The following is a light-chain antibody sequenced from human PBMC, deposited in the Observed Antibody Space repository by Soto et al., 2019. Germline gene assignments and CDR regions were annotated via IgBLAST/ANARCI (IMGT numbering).Light chain of an antibody. J-gene: IGKJ1*01. CDR1: QSVLYSSNNKNY. CDR3: QHRPWT. Sequence: DIVMTQSPDSLAVSLGERATINCKSSQSVLYSSNNKNYLAWYQQKPGQPPKLLIYWASTRESGVPDRFSGSGSGTDFTLTISSLQAEDVAVYYCQHRPWTFGQGTKVEIK. V-gene: IGKV4-1*01. CDR2: WAS.